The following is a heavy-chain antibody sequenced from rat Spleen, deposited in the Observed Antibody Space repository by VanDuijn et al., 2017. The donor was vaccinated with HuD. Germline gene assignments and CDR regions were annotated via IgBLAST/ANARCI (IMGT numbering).Heavy chain of an antibody. CDR3: TRAKGGN. Sequence: EVQLVESDGGLVQPGRSLKLSCAASGFTYSNYVMAWVRQAPTKGLEWVASISYDGGSTYYRDSVKGRFTISRDNAKSTLYLQMNSLRSEDTATYYCTRAKGGNWGQGVMVTVSS. CDR2: ISYDGGST. V-gene: IGHV5-29*01. CDR1: GFTYSNYV. J-gene: IGHJ2*01.